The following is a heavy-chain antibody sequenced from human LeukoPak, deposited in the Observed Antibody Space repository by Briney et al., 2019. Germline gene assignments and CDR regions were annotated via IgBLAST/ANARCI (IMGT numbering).Heavy chain of an antibody. J-gene: IGHJ4*02. CDR3: AKGSSSWPSLFDY. CDR1: GFTFDDYA. CDR2: ISWDGART. D-gene: IGHD6-13*01. Sequence: PGGSLRLSCAASGFTFDDYAMHWVRQAPGKGLEWVSLISWDGARTNYADSLKGRFAISRDNSKNSLYLQMNSLRTEDTALYYCAKGSSSWPSLFDYWGQGTLVTVSS. V-gene: IGHV3-43*01.